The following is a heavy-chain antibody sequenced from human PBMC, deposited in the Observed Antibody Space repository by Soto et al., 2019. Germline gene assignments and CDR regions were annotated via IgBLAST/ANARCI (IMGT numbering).Heavy chain of an antibody. CDR2: ISYDGSNK. V-gene: IGHV3-30-3*01. CDR3: ARGPIHYGDYLDY. D-gene: IGHD4-17*01. Sequence: VQLVESGGGVVQPGRSLRLSCAASGFTFSSYAMHWVRQAPGKGLEWVAVISYDGSNKYYADSVKGRFTISRDNSKNTLYLQMNSLRAEDTAVYYCARGPIHYGDYLDYWGQGTLVTVSS. J-gene: IGHJ4*02. CDR1: GFTFSSYA.